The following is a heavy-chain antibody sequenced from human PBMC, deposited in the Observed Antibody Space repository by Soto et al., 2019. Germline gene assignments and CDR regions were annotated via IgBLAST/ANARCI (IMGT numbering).Heavy chain of an antibody. CDR2: TTPIFGTA. CDR1: GGPFSSYA. CDR3: ARGSRYCSGGSCYFLPGIDY. J-gene: IGHJ4*02. V-gene: IGHV1-69*12. D-gene: IGHD2-15*01. Sequence: QVQLVQSGAEVKKPGSSVTVSCKASGGPFSSYAISWVRQAPGQGLEWMGGTTPIFGTANYAQKFQGRVTIAADESTSTAYMELSSLRSEDPAVYYCARGSRYCSGGSCYFLPGIDYWGQGTLVTVSS.